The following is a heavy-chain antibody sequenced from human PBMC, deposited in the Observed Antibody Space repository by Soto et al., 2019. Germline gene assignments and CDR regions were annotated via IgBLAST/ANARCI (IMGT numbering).Heavy chain of an antibody. CDR2: ISYDGSYK. D-gene: IGHD3-10*01. J-gene: IGHJ4*02. CDR1: GFTFSSYG. V-gene: IGHV3-30*18. CDR3: AKDHALWFGELVHYFDY. Sequence: LRLSCAASGFTFSSYGMHWVRQAPVKGLEWVAVISYDGSYKYYADSVKGRFTISRDNSKNTLYLQMNSLRAEDTAVYYCAKDHALWFGELVHYFDYWGQGTLVTVSS.